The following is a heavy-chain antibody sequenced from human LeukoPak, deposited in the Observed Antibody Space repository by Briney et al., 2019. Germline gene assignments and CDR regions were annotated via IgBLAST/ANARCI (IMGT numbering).Heavy chain of an antibody. D-gene: IGHD5-12*01. CDR3: ARGTTGGYSPSH. Sequence: GGSLRLSCVASGFTFSNAWMTWVRQAPGKGLEWVGRIKSKTDGGTIEYAAPVKGRFTISRDDSKNTLYLQMNSLRTEDTAVYYCARGTTGGYSPSHWGQGTLVTVSS. CDR2: IKSKTDGGTI. V-gene: IGHV3-15*01. J-gene: IGHJ4*02. CDR1: GFTFSNAW.